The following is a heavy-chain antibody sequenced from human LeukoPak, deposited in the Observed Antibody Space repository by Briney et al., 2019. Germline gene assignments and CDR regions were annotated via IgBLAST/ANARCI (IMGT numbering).Heavy chain of an antibody. Sequence: GGSLRLSCAASGLTFSSHWMHWVRQAPGKGLVWVSRITNDGSSTTYADSVKGRFTISRDNAKNMLYLQVNSLRAEDTAVYYCARDGERWLSKELDYWGQGTLVTVSS. CDR1: GLTFSSHW. J-gene: IGHJ4*02. CDR3: ARDGERWLSKELDY. D-gene: IGHD5-24*01. V-gene: IGHV3-74*01. CDR2: ITNDGSST.